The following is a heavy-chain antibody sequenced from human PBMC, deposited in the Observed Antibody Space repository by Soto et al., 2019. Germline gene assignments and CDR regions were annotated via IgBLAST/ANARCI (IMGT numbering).Heavy chain of an antibody. D-gene: IGHD6-19*01. J-gene: IGHJ5*02. CDR3: ARVLPRAVAAGGWFDT. CDR1: CYTFTSYG. CDR2: ISAYNGNT. V-gene: IGHV1-18*01. Sequence: GASVKVSCKASCYTFTSYGISLLRHSPGQGLEWMGWISAYNGNTNYAQKLQGRVTMTTDTSTSTAYMELRSLRSDDTAVYYCARVLPRAVAAGGWFDTWGQGTLVTVSS.